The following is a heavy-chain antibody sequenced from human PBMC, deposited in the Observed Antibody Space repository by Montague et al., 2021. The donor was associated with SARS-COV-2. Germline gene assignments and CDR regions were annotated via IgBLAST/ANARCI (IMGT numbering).Heavy chain of an antibody. CDR1: GFSLSTNGVG. Sequence: PALVKPTQTLTLTCTFSGFSLSTNGVGVGWIRQPPGKALEWLVLIYWDGDKRYSPSLKTRLTVTRDTSKNQVVLTMTNMDPVDTATYYCAHLHTGFWSAYYSTWGQGTLVTVSS. CDR3: AHLHTGFWSAYYST. V-gene: IGHV2-5*02. D-gene: IGHD3-3*01. CDR2: IYWDGDK. J-gene: IGHJ5*02.